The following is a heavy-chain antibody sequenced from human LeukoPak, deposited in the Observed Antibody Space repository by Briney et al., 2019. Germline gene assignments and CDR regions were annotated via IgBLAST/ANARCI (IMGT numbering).Heavy chain of an antibody. D-gene: IGHD6-19*01. CDR3: ASNEWLGYYFDY. CDR2: ISGSGGRT. CDR1: GFTFSSYA. Sequence: GGSLRLSCAASGFTFSSYAMTWVRQAPGKGLEWVSVISGSGGRTFYAASVKGRFTTSRDNSKNTLYLQMNSLRAEDTAVYYCASNEWLGYYFDYWGQGTLVTVSS. J-gene: IGHJ4*02. V-gene: IGHV3-23*01.